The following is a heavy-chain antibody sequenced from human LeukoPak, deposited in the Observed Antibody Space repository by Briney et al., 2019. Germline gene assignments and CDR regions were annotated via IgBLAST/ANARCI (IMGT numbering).Heavy chain of an antibody. D-gene: IGHD4-17*01. CDR2: ISGSGGST. CDR1: GFTFSSYA. J-gene: IGHJ5*02. Sequence: PGGSLRLSCAASGFTFSSYAMSWVRQAPGKGLEWVSAISGSGGSTYYADSVKGRFTISRDNSKNTLYLQMNSLRAEDTAVYYCAKVRGGTVTMASVFWFDPWGQGTLVTVSS. V-gene: IGHV3-23*01. CDR3: AKVRGGTVTMASVFWFDP.